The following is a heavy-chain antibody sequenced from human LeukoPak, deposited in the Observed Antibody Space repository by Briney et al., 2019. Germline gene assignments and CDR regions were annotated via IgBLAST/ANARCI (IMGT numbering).Heavy chain of an antibody. Sequence: QPGGSLRLSCAASGFTFSSSWMHLVRQAPGKGLVWVSRINSDGSSTSYADSVKGRFTISRDNAKNTLYLQMNSLRAEDTAVYYCTRGVGATQEPFDYWGQGTLVTVSS. J-gene: IGHJ4*02. V-gene: IGHV3-74*01. CDR3: TRGVGATQEPFDY. CDR1: GFTFSSSW. D-gene: IGHD1-26*01. CDR2: INSDGSST.